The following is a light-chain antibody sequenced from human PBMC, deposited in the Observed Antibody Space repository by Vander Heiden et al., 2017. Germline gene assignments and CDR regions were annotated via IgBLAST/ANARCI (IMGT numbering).Light chain of an antibody. Sequence: SYELTQPPSVSVSPGQTAEVTCSGVALPQQLTYWYQQKSGQAAMMVMLKDTVRPSGIPERFSGSSSGTTVTLTISGVQAEDEADYYCQAADSSGSDFGCGTKVTVL. CDR3: QAADSSGSD. J-gene: IGLJ1*01. CDR2: KDT. CDR1: ALPQQL. V-gene: IGLV3-25*03.